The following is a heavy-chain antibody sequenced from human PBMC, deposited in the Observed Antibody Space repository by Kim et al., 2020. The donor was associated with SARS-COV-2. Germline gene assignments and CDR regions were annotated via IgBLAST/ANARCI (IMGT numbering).Heavy chain of an antibody. V-gene: IGHV3-33*01. J-gene: IGHJ6*02. CDR2: K. Sequence: KYYAGSEKARFTIARDNSKNTLYLQMNSLGAEDTAVYYCARSASYYSGMDVWGQGTTVTVSS. CDR3: ARSASYYSGMDV.